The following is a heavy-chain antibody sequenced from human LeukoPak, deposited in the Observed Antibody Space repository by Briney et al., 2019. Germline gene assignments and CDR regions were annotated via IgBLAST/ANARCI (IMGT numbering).Heavy chain of an antibody. CDR2: FTSRSRSI. CDR1: GFTFSSYS. Sequence: GGSLRLSCAASGFTFSSYSMTWVRQAPGKGLEWLSSFTSRSRSIYYADSVKGRFTISRDNSKNTLYLQMSSLRAEDTAVYYCARESSGYAFDIWGQGTMVTVSS. J-gene: IGHJ3*02. CDR3: ARESSGYAFDI. V-gene: IGHV3-21*01. D-gene: IGHD6-19*01.